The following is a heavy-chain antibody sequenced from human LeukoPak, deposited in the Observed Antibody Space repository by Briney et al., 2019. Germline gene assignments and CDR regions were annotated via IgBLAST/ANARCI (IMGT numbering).Heavy chain of an antibody. Sequence: NPSETLSLTCGVSGGSITTTNYWSWVRQSPGRGLEWIGEISLSGYTGFNPSLRGRVTMSLDESKNHPSLTLTSVTAADTAIYYCSRESGPYSPFGHWGQGILVTVTT. D-gene: IGHD1-26*01. CDR3: SRESGPYSPFGH. V-gene: IGHV4-4*02. CDR2: ISLSGYT. CDR1: GGSITTTNY. J-gene: IGHJ4*02.